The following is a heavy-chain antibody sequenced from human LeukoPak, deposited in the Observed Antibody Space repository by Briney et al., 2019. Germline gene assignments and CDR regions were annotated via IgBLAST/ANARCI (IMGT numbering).Heavy chain of an antibody. D-gene: IGHD6-19*01. CDR1: GGSISSSSYY. CDR3: ARDLMGQWLVRAAFDI. V-gene: IGHV4-39*07. Sequence: PSETLSLTCTVSGGSISSSSYYWGWIRQPPGKGLEWIGSIYYSGSTYYNPSLKSRVTISVDTSRNQFSLKLSSVTAADTAVYYCARDLMGQWLVRAAFDIWGQGTMVTVSS. CDR2: IYYSGST. J-gene: IGHJ3*02.